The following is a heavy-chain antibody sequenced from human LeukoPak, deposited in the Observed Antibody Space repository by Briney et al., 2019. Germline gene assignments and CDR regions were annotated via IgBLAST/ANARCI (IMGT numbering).Heavy chain of an antibody. CDR3: AKVPAAMGDYYGMDV. V-gene: IGHV3-7*03. D-gene: IGHD2-2*01. Sequence: GGSLRLSCAASGFSFSNHWMTWVRQAPGKGLEWVANIKPDGSQQYYVDSMKGRFTISRDNAKNSLYLQMNSLRTEDTAVYYCAKVPAAMGDYYGMDVWGQGTTVTVSS. CDR1: GFSFSNHW. CDR2: IKPDGSQQ. J-gene: IGHJ6*02.